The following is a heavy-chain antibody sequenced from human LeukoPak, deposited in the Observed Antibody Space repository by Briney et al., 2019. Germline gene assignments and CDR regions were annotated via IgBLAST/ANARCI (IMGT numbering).Heavy chain of an antibody. D-gene: IGHD1-26*01. Sequence: PGGSLRLSCAASGFTFSSYSMNWVRQAPGKGLEWVSSISSSSSTIYYADSVKGRFTISRDNAKNSLYLQMNSLRAEDTAVYYCAHIVGATYAGDGMDVWGQGTTVTVSS. CDR1: GFTFSSYS. CDR3: AHIVGATYAGDGMDV. CDR2: ISSSSSTI. V-gene: IGHV3-48*04. J-gene: IGHJ6*02.